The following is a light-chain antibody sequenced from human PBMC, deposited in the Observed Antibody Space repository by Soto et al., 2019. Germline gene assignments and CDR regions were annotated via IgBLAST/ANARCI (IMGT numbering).Light chain of an antibody. J-gene: IGLJ3*02. CDR1: SGSVSITSY. V-gene: IGLV8-61*01. Sequence: QTVVTQEPSISVSPGGTVTLTCGLTSGSVSITSYPSWFQQTPGQAPRTLIYSTNTRSSGVSDRFSGSILGSKAALTITGAQAADESNYYCALYLGGGITVFGGGTQLTVL. CDR2: STN. CDR3: ALYLGGGITV.